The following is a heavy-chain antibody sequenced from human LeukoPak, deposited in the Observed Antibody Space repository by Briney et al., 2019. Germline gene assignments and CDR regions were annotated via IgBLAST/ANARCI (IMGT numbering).Heavy chain of an antibody. CDR2: ISSSSSYI. CDR3: ARDSGYYGSGSYFYYYYGMDV. Sequence: GGSLRLSCAASGFTFSSYSMNWVRQAPGKGLEWVSSISSSSSYIYYADSVKGRFTISRDNAKNSLYLQMNSLGAEDTAVYYCARDSGYYGSGSYFYYYYGMDVWGQGTTVTVSS. V-gene: IGHV3-21*01. J-gene: IGHJ6*02. CDR1: GFTFSSYS. D-gene: IGHD3-10*01.